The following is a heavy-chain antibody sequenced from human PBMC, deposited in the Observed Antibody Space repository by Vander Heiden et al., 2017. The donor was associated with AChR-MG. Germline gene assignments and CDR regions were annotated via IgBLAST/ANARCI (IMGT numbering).Heavy chain of an antibody. CDR1: GYTFTSYD. CDR3: ARNVGYYDSSGYSSTYYYYYYMDV. V-gene: IGHV1-8*01. Sequence: QVQLVQSGAEVKKPGASVKVSCKASGYTFTSYDINWVRQATGQGLEWMGWMNPNSGNTGYAQKFQGRVTMTRNTSISTAYMELSSLRSEDTAVYYCARNVGYYDSSGYSSTYYYYYYMDVWGKGTTVTVSS. J-gene: IGHJ6*03. CDR2: MNPNSGNT. D-gene: IGHD3-22*01.